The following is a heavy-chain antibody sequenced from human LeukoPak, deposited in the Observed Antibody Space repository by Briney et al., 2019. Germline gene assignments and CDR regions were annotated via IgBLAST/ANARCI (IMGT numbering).Heavy chain of an antibody. CDR1: GFNFGKFY. CDR3: ARAGQSDY. J-gene: IGHJ4*02. CDR2: ISCGSRSI. V-gene: IGHV3-21*04. Sequence: GSPRPSCAASGFNFGKFYMHWFRQAPGKGLVWVSSISCGSRSINYPDSLKGRFTNSRDNAKNSLFLQVNSLRAEDTAVYYCARAGQSDYWGQGTLVTVSS.